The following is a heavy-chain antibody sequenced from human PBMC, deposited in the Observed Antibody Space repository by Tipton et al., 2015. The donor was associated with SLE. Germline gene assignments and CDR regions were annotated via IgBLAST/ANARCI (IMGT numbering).Heavy chain of an antibody. D-gene: IGHD6-13*01. CDR3: ARHSDSSSWLDGAFDI. V-gene: IGHV4-34*01. Sequence: TLSLTCAVYGGSFSGYYWSWIRQPPGKGLEWIGEINHSGSTNYNPSLKSRVTISVDTSKNQFSLKLSSVTAADTAVYYCARHSDSSSWLDGAFDIWGQGTMVTVSS. J-gene: IGHJ3*02. CDR2: INHSGST. CDR1: GGSFSGYY.